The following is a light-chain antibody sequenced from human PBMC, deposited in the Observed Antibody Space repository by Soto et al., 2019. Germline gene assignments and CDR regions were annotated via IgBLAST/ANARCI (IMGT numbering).Light chain of an antibody. V-gene: IGKV3-20*01. CDR1: QSVSNNY. Sequence: EIVLTQSPGTLSLSPGERAXXXXXASQSVSNNYLAWYQQKPGQAPRLLIYGASXSATGXPDRFSGSGSGTDFTLTISRLEPEDFAVYYCQQYGSSGTFGQGTKVDIK. CDR3: QQYGSSGT. J-gene: IGKJ1*01. CDR2: GAS.